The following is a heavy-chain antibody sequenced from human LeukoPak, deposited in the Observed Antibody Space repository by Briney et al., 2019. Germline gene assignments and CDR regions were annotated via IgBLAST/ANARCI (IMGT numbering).Heavy chain of an antibody. Sequence: PSETLSLTCTASGGSISSSSYYWGWNRQPPGTGLEWIGSIYYSGSTYYNPSLKSRVTISVDTSKNQFSLKLSSVTAADTAVYYCARRLTYYDYVWGSYRYTGYFDYWGQGTLVTVSS. V-gene: IGHV4-39*01. CDR2: IYYSGST. D-gene: IGHD3-16*02. CDR3: ARRLTYYDYVWGSYRYTGYFDY. CDR1: GGSISSSSYY. J-gene: IGHJ4*02.